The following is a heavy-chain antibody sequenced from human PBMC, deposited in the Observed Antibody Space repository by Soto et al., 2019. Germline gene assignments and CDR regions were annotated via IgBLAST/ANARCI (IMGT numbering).Heavy chain of an antibody. CDR3: ARGDYYDRRFDS. J-gene: IGHJ4*02. Sequence: EVQLLESGGGLVQPGGSLRLSCAASGFTFSSSWMNWVRQAPGKGLEWVADIKQDGSEKYYVDSLKGRFTISRDNAKNSLYLQMNSLRAEDTAVYYCARGDYYDRRFDSWGQGTLVTVSS. V-gene: IGHV3-7*03. D-gene: IGHD3-22*01. CDR2: IKQDGSEK. CDR1: GFTFSSSW.